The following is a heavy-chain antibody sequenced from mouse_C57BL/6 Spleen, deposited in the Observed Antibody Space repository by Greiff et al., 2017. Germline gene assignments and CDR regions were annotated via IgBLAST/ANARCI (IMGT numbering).Heavy chain of an antibody. V-gene: IGHV14-3*01. J-gene: IGHJ4*01. CDR1: GFNFKNTY. CDR2: IDPANGNT. Sequence: VQLQQSVAELVRPGASVKLSCTASGFNFKNTYMHWVKQRPEQGLEWIGRIDPANGNTKYAPKFQGKATITADTSSNTAYLQLSSLTSEDTAIYYCARSCVAQGGYAMDYWGQGTTVTVAS. CDR3: ARSCVAQGGYAMDY.